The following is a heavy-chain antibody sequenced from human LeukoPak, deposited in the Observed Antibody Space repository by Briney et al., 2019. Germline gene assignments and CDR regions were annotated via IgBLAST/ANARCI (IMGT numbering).Heavy chain of an antibody. V-gene: IGHV1-18*01. CDR2: ISPSSGNT. CDR1: GCTFSSYG. J-gene: IGHJ4*02. CDR3: ARYGGTNRSFDY. D-gene: IGHD1-14*01. Sequence: ASVKVSCKASGCTFSSYGITWVRQAPGQGLEWMGWISPSSGNTNYVQNLQGRVSMTTDTSTSTVYMELRSLRSDDTAVYYCARYGGTNRSFDYWGPGTLVSVSS.